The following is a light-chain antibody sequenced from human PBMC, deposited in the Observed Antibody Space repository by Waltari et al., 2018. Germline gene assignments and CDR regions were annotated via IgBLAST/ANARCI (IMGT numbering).Light chain of an antibody. CDR3: QEDYDAPWT. CDR2: RAS. V-gene: IGKV1-39*01. CDR1: QSIGDY. Sequence: DIQLTQSPSYLSASVGDRVTITCRASQSIGDYLNWYQQKPGKAPNLLIYRASSLQSGVPSRFSGSGSGTEFTLTISSLQPEDFATYYCQEDYDAPWTFGQGTKVDI. J-gene: IGKJ1*01.